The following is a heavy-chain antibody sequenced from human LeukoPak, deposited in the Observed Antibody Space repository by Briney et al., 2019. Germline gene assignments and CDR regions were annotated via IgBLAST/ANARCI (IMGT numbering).Heavy chain of an antibody. CDR1: GFTFSASW. CDR3: ARDSHLSRLLDY. CDR2: MNLDGSVT. Sequence: GGSLRLSCEASGFTFSASWMYWVRHPPGKGMVWVSRMNLDGSVTSYAGSVEGRFTISRDNAKNTLYLQMDSVRADDTAIYYCARDSHLSRLLDYWGQGTPVTVSS. V-gene: IGHV3-74*01. J-gene: IGHJ4*02.